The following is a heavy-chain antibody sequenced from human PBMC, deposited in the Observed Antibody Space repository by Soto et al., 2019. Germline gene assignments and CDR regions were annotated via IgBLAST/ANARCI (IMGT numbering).Heavy chain of an antibody. V-gene: IGHV3-23*01. Sequence: EARILESGGGLAQPGGSLNISCTASGFNFNIYAMSWVRQAPGKGLEWVSGISASATQTYYAEPVKGRFANSRDNSKSTLYLQLDSLKPEDTARYYCSQHITAGGSNSWGPGTLVAFSS. CDR2: ISASATQT. CDR3: SQHITAGGSNS. J-gene: IGHJ5*02. D-gene: IGHD2-21*01. CDR1: GFNFNIYA.